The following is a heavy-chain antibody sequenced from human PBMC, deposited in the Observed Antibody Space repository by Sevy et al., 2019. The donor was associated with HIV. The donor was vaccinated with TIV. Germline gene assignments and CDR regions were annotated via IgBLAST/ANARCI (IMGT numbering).Heavy chain of an antibody. D-gene: IGHD6-19*01. V-gene: IGHV3-23*01. CDR3: AKEWTLLSDWYGEFDY. CDR1: GFTFTNYG. J-gene: IGHJ4*02. Sequence: GGSLRLSCAASGFTFTNYGMHWVRQAPGKGLEWVSGISNSGANTYYADSGRGGFTVSGDNSKNKVYLQLNNLRAEDTAIYYCAKEWTLLSDWYGEFDYWGQGTLVTVSS. CDR2: ISNSGANT.